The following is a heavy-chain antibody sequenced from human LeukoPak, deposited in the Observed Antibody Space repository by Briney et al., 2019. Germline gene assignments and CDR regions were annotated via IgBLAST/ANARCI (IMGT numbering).Heavy chain of an antibody. J-gene: IGHJ4*02. Sequence: ASVKVSCKASGYSFTSYYMHWVRQAPGQGLEWMGWISAYNGNTNYAQKLQGRVTITRDTSASTAYMELGSLKSEDTAVYYCARGEDIVVVAAATTEYWGQGALVTVSS. CDR3: ARGEDIVVVAAATTEY. CDR2: ISAYNGNT. V-gene: IGHV1-18*04. D-gene: IGHD2-15*01. CDR1: GYSFTSYY.